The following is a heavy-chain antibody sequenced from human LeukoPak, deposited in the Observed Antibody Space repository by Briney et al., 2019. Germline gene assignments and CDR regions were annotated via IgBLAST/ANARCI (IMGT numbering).Heavy chain of an antibody. CDR1: GGSLSSSSYY. CDR3: ARGSGIAVAAPGDAFDI. V-gene: IGHV4-39*01. D-gene: IGHD6-19*01. J-gene: IGHJ3*02. Sequence: PSETLSLTCTVSGGSLSSSSYYWGWIRQPPGKGLEWIGSIYYSGSTYYNPSLKSRVTISVDTSKNQFSLKLSSVTAADTAVYYCARGSGIAVAAPGDAFDIWGQGTMVTASS. CDR2: IYYSGST.